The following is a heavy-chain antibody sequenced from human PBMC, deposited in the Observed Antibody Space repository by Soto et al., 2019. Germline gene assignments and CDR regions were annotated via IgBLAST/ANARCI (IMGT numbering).Heavy chain of an antibody. CDR3: ARDEAARPNWFDP. V-gene: IGHV3-21*01. J-gene: IGHJ5*02. Sequence: GGSLRLSCAASGFTFSSYSMNWVRQAPGKGLEWVSSISSSSSYIYYADSVKGRFTISRDNAKNSLYLQMNSLRAEDTAVYYCARDEAARPNWFDPWGQGTLVTVSS. D-gene: IGHD6-6*01. CDR2: ISSSSSYI. CDR1: GFTFSSYS.